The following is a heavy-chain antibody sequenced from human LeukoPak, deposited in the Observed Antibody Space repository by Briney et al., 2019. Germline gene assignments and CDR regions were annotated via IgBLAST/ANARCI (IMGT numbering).Heavy chain of an antibody. CDR3: ARGRNSGGWYPFGY. V-gene: IGHV1-8*01. CDR2: MNTNSGNT. Sequence: ASVKVSCKASGYTFTNYDINWVRQATGQGLEWMGWMNTNSGNTGYAQKFQGRVTMTSNTSITTVYMELSSLRSEDTAVYYCARGRNSGGWYPFGYWGQGTLVTVSS. J-gene: IGHJ4*02. CDR1: GYTFTNYD. D-gene: IGHD6-19*01.